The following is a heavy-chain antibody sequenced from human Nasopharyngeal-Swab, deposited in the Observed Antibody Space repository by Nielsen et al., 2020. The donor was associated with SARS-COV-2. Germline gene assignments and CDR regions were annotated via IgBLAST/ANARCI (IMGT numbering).Heavy chain of an antibody. CDR2: IYSGGST. Sequence: GGSLRLSCAASGFTVSSNYMSWVRQAPGKGLEWVSVIYSGGSTYYADSVKGRFTLSRDNSKNKLYLQMNSLRAEDTAVYYCAKGQSADWYFDLWGRGTLVTVSS. J-gene: IGHJ2*01. V-gene: IGHV3-53*01. CDR1: GFTVSSNY. CDR3: AKGQSADWYFDL.